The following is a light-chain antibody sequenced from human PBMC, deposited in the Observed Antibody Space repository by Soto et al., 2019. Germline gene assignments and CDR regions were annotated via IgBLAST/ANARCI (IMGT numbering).Light chain of an antibody. J-gene: IGLJ2*01. CDR1: SCDIGTYNF. Sequence: QSVLTQPPSASGSPGQSVAISCSGTSCDIGTYNFVSWYQQHPGKAPKLIIYEVTKRPSGVPDRFSGSKSGITASLTVSGLQSKDEADYYCSSYAGSNNYVVFGGGTKLTVL. CDR3: SSYAGSNNYVV. V-gene: IGLV2-8*01. CDR2: EVT.